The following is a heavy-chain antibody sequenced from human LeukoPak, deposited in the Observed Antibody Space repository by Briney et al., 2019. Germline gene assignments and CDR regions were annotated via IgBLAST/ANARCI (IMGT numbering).Heavy chain of an antibody. CDR2: IRYDGGLE. CDR1: GFASISYG. Sequence: GGSLRLSCVASGFASISYGMHWVRQAPGKGLEWVAFIRYDGGLEYYADSMKGRFTISRDNSKNTLYLKINSLRPEDTAIYYCAKDRDIDSWGQGTEVTVSA. J-gene: IGHJ4*02. V-gene: IGHV3-30*02. CDR3: AKDRDIDS.